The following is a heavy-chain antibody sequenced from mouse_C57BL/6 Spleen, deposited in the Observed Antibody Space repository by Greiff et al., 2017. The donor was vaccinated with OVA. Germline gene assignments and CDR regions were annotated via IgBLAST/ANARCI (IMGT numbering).Heavy chain of an antibody. V-gene: IGHV1-82*01. CDR2: IYPGDGDT. J-gene: IGHJ2*01. CDR3: ARWIYYVYD. D-gene: IGHD2-1*01. Sequence: QVQLKESGPELVKPGASVKISCKASGYAFSSSWMNWVKQRPGKGLEWIGRIYPGDGDTNYNGKFKGKATLTADKSSSTAYMQLSSLTSEDSAVYFCARWIYYVYDWGQGTTLTVSS. CDR1: GYAFSSSW.